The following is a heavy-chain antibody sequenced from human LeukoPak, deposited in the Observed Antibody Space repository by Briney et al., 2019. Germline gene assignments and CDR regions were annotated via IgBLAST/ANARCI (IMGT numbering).Heavy chain of an antibody. Sequence: GASVKVSCKASGYTFTGYYMHWVRQAPGQGLEWMGWINPNSGGTNYAQKFQGRVTMTRDTSISTAYMELSRLRSDDTAVYYCARDLLRGGLRFDPWGQGTLVTVSS. CDR1: GYTFTGYY. D-gene: IGHD2-15*01. CDR3: ARDLLRGGLRFDP. V-gene: IGHV1-2*02. CDR2: INPNSGGT. J-gene: IGHJ5*02.